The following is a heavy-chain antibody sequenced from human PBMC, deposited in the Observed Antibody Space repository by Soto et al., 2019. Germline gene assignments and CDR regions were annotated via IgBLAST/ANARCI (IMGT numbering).Heavy chain of an antibody. Sequence: QVQLVQSGAEVKKPGASVKVSCKASGYTFTSYAMHWVRQAPGQRLEWMGWINAGNGNTKYSQKFQGRVTITRDTSASTAYMELSSLRSEDTAVYYCASSSLYTAMLDGWFDPWCQGTLVTVSS. CDR2: INAGNGNT. CDR3: ASSSLYTAMLDGWFDP. CDR1: GYTFTSYA. V-gene: IGHV1-3*01. D-gene: IGHD5-18*01. J-gene: IGHJ5*02.